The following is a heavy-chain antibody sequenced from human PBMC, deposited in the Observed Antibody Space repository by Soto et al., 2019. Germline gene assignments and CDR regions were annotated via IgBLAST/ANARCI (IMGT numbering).Heavy chain of an antibody. V-gene: IGHV4-39*01. CDR1: GGYLSSSSYY. D-gene: IGHD2-8*01. J-gene: IGHJ4*02. CDR2: IYYSGST. Sequence: SETLSLTCTVSGGYLSSSSYYWGWIRQPPGKGLEWIGSIYYSGSTYYNPSLKSRVTISVDTSKNQFSLKLSSVTAADTAVYYCARQDCTNGVCYMAPHYFDYWGQGTLVTVSS. CDR3: ARQDCTNGVCYMAPHYFDY.